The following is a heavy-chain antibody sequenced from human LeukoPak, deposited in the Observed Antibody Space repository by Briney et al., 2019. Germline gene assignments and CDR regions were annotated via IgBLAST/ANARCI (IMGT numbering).Heavy chain of an antibody. V-gene: IGHV5-51*01. Sequence: GGSLKFSGKCSGLSFTNYLCGWVAQMPAKGLEWWGMIHPVEAETFYRPSFQGQITISADNPNSTAFLQWSSLKASDTAVYYCAKRKRGGLQSPNCFDPWGRGTLVIVSS. D-gene: IGHD4-11*01. CDR3: AKRKRGGLQSPNCFDP. CDR2: IHPVEAET. CDR1: GLSFTNYL. J-gene: IGHJ5*02.